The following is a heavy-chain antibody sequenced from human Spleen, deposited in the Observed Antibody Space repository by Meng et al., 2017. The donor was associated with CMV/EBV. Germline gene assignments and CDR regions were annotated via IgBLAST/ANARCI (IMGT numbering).Heavy chain of an antibody. CDR2: INHSGSP. CDR3: ARGYSGWLFDY. V-gene: IGHV4-34*01. D-gene: IGHD6-19*01. CDR1: GGSFSGYY. J-gene: IGHJ4*02. Sequence: LQHGGAGLLKPSEPLSLTCASYGGSFSGYYWSWIRQPPGKGLEWIGEINHSGSPNYNPSLKSRVTISVDTSKNQFSLKLSSVAAADTAVYYCARGYSGWLFDYWGQGTLVTVSS.